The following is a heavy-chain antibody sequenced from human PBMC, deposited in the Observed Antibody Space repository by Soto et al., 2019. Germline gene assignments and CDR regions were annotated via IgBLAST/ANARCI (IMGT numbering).Heavy chain of an antibody. CDR2: IKSKTDGGTT. CDR3: TTRFSDSGSYYDY. D-gene: IGHD1-26*01. CDR1: GFTFSNAW. J-gene: IGHJ4*02. V-gene: IGHV3-15*01. Sequence: GRSLRLSCAASGFTFSNAWMSWVRQAPGKGLEWVGRIKSKTDGGTTDYAAPVKGRFTISRDDSKNTLYLQMNSLKTEDTAVYYCTTRFSDSGSYYDYWGQGTLVTVSS.